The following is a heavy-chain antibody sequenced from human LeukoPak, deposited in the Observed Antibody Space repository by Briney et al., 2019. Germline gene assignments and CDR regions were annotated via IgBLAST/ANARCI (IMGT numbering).Heavy chain of an antibody. J-gene: IGHJ4*02. Sequence: PGGSLRLSCAASGFTFSSYSMHWVRQAPGRGLVWVSRINSDVSSTFYADSVKGRFTISRDNAKNTLYLQMNSLRAEDTAVYYCARAPRGTYGYFDYWGQGTLVTVSS. CDR2: INSDVSST. CDR3: ARAPRGTYGYFDY. D-gene: IGHD1-26*01. CDR1: GFTFSSYS. V-gene: IGHV3-74*01.